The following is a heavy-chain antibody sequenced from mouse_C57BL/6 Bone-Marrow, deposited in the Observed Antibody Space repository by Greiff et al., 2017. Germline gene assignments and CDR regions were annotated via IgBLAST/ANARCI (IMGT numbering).Heavy chain of an antibody. V-gene: IGHV1-85*01. D-gene: IGHD1-1*01. J-gene: IGHJ1*03. CDR2: IYPRDGST. CDR3: ARDYGSSYWYFDV. CDR1: GFNIKDDY. Sequence: QVQLKESGAELVRPGASVKLSCTASGFNIKDDYMHWVKQRPGQGLEWIGRIYPRDGSTKYNEKFKGKATLTVDKSSRTAYMEIHILTSEDSEVYCCARDYGSSYWYFDVWGTGTTVTVSS.